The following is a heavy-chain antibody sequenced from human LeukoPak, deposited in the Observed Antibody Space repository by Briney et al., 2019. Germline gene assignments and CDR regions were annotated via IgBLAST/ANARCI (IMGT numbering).Heavy chain of an antibody. V-gene: IGHV3-64D*09. Sequence: GGSLRLSCSAHGFTFSSYAMHWVRQAPGKGLEYVSAISSNGGSTYYADSVKGRFTMSRDNSKNTLYLQMSSLRAEDTAVYYCVSFVVVVAAIAFDIWGQGTMVTVSS. CDR2: ISSNGGST. CDR1: GFTFSSYA. CDR3: VSFVVVVAAIAFDI. D-gene: IGHD2-15*01. J-gene: IGHJ3*02.